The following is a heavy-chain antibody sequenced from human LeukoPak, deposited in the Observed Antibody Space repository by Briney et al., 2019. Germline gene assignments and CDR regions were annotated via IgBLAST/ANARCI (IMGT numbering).Heavy chain of an antibody. V-gene: IGHV3-23*01. D-gene: IGHD7-27*01. CDR3: AKDSRNWGYYSY. CDR2: ISGSGGST. CDR1: GFTFSSYA. J-gene: IGHJ4*02. Sequence: PGWSLRLSRAASGFTFSSYAMSWVRQAPGKGLEWVSAISGSGGSTYYADSVKGRFTISRDNSKNTLYLQMNSLRAEDTAVYYCAKDSRNWGYYSYWGQGTLVTVSS.